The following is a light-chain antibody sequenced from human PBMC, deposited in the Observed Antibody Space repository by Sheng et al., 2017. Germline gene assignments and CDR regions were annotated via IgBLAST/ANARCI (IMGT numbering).Light chain of an antibody. CDR3: QQYVDWPLT. J-gene: IGKJ4*01. CDR1: QRLGNM. CDR2: GAS. V-gene: IGKV3-15*01. Sequence: EILVTQSPATLSVSPGERATLSYRASQRLGNMLAWYQQKSGQVPRLLIFGASTRATGVPDRFSGSGSGTDFTLTISSLQSEDFAVYYCQQYVDWPLTFGGGTKVEIK.